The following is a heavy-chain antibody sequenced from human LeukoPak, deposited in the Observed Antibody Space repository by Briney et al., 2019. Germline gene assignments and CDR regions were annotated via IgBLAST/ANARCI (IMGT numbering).Heavy chain of an antibody. V-gene: IGHV4-30-2*01. CDR3: ARVPRIEAGATGDWFDP. Sequence: SETLSLTCTVSGGSISSGGYYWSCIRQPPGKGLEWIGYIYHSGSTYYNPSLKSRVTISVDRSKHQFSLKLSSVTAADTAVYYCARVPRIEAGATGDWFDPWGQGTVVTVSS. CDR2: IYHSGST. J-gene: IGHJ5*02. CDR1: GGSISSGGYY. D-gene: IGHD6-13*01.